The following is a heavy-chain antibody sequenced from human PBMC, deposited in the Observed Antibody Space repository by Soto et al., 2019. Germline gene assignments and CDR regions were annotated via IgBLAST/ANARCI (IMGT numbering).Heavy chain of an antibody. CDR3: ARTYEYICGSYRYSSRFFDY. CDR2: IYHSGST. D-gene: IGHD3-16*02. V-gene: IGHV4-4*02. CDR1: SGSISSSNW. Sequence: QVQLQESGPGLVKPSGTLSLTCAVSSGSISSSNWWSWVRQPPGKGLEWIGEIYHSGSTNYNPSLKSRVTIHEDKTKNQYSLKLSSVAAADTAVYYCARTYEYICGSYRYSSRFFDYWGQGTLVTVSS. J-gene: IGHJ4*02.